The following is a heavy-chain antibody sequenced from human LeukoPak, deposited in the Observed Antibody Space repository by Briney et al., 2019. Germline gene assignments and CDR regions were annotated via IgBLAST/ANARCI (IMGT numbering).Heavy chain of an antibody. Sequence: GGSLRLSCAVSGFTFSNYWMKWVRQAPGKGLEWVADIKEDGSETYYVDSVKGRFTGSRDNAKNSLYLQMNSLRVEDTAVYYCARGASRAFDIRGQGTMVTVSS. V-gene: IGHV3-7*01. J-gene: IGHJ3*02. CDR1: GFTFSNYW. CDR2: IKEDGSET. CDR3: ARGASRAFDI.